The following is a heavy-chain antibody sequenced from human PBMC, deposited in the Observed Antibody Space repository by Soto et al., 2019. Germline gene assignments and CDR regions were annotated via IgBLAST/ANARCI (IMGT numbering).Heavy chain of an antibody. V-gene: IGHV1-58*01. CDR2: IVVGSGNT. CDR1: GFTFTSSA. CDR3: AADPKYYYDSSGYPHGAFAI. D-gene: IGHD3-22*01. Sequence: EASVKVSCKASGFTFTSSAVQWVRQARGQRLEWIGWIVVGSGNTNYAQKFQERVTITRDMSTSTAYMELSSLRSEDTAVYYCAADPKYYYDSSGYPHGAFAIWGQGTMGTVS. J-gene: IGHJ3*02.